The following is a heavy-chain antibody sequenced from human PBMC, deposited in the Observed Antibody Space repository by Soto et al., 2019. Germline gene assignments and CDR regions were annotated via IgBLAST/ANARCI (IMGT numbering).Heavy chain of an antibody. V-gene: IGHV1-2*02. D-gene: IGHD6-6*01. CDR2: INPNTGGT. Sequence: ASVKVSCKASGYIFTDYYLHWGRQAPGQGLEYMGWINPNTGGTKYTQKFQGRVTMTGGTLLLNWLTSDDTAVYYCARSLSTIGARLDFWGQGTLVTVSS. CDR3: ARSLSTIGARLDF. CDR1: GYIFTDYY. J-gene: IGHJ4*01.